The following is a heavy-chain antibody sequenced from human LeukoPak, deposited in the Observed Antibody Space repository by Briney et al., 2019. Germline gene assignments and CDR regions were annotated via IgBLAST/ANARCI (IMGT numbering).Heavy chain of an antibody. V-gene: IGHV3-30*02. D-gene: IGHD2-2*01. CDR3: ARDVAWYCTRASCSYFGF. CDR1: EFTFSQYG. J-gene: IGHJ4*02. CDR2: IQYDENKK. Sequence: PGGSLRLSCEASEFTFSQYGMHWVRQAPGKGLDWVSSIQYDENKKSYSDSVKGRFTVSRDNSKNTLFLQMNRLRVEDTAVYYCARDVAWYCTRASCSYFGFWGQGTLVTVSS.